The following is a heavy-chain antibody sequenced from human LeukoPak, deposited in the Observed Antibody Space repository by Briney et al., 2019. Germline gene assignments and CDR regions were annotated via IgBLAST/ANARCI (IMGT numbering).Heavy chain of an antibody. J-gene: IGHJ1*01. Sequence: SETLSLTCTVSGGPISSYYWSWIRQPPGKGLEWIGYIYYSGSTNYNPSLKSRVTISVDTSKNQFSLKLSSVTAADTAVYYCVGMATTRPFQHWGQGTLVTVSS. D-gene: IGHD5-24*01. CDR1: GGPISSYY. CDR2: IYYSGST. V-gene: IGHV4-59*01. CDR3: VGMATTRPFQH.